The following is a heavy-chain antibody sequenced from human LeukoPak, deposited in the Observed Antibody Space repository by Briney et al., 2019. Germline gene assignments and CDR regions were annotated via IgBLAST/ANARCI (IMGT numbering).Heavy chain of an antibody. CDR3: AKALVGPTLQDAFDI. Sequence: GGSLRLSCAASGFTFSSYAMSWVRQAPGKGLEWVSTIISGSSGSTHYADSVKGRFIISRDNSKNTLYLQMNSLRAEDTAVYYCAKALVGPTLQDAFDIWGQGTMVTVSS. CDR1: GFTFSSYA. V-gene: IGHV3-23*01. D-gene: IGHD1-26*01. CDR2: IISGSSGST. J-gene: IGHJ3*02.